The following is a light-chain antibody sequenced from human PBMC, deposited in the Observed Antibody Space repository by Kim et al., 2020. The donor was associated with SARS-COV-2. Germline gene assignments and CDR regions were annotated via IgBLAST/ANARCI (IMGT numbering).Light chain of an antibody. Sequence: SVSPGQTASITCSGDKLGDNNVCGYKQKPGRSPGLFIYQDTKRPSASPERFAGSNYGNTATLTTSGTHPKNEADYSCQALDSNTVVFGGGTQLTVL. CDR3: QALDSNTVV. CDR2: QDT. V-gene: IGLV3-1*01. J-gene: IGLJ2*01. CDR1: KLGDNN.